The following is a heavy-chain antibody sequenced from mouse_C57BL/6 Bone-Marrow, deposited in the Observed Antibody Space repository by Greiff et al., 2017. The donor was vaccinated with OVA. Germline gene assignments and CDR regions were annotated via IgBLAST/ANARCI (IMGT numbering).Heavy chain of an antibody. Sequence: EVQLVESGGGLVKPGGSLKLSCAASGFTFSDYGMHWVRQAPEKGLEWVAYISSGSSTIYYADTVKGRFTISRDNAKNTLFLQMTSLRSEDTAMYYCAKSSCDGYYAMDYWGQGTSVTVSS. CDR1: GFTFSDYG. J-gene: IGHJ4*01. D-gene: IGHD2-3*01. CDR3: AKSSCDGYYAMDY. V-gene: IGHV5-17*01. CDR2: ISSGSSTI.